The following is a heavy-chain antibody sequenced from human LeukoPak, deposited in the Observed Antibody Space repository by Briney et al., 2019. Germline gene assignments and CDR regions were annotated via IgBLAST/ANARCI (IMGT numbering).Heavy chain of an antibody. D-gene: IGHD6-19*01. Sequence: PSETLSLTCTVSGGSISSSSYYWSWIRQPPGKALEWIGYIYYSGSTNYNPSLKSRVTISVDPSKNQFSLKLSSVTAADTAVYYCAKTVAGYWYFDLWGRGTLVTVSS. J-gene: IGHJ2*01. CDR3: AKTVAGYWYFDL. V-gene: IGHV4-61*05. CDR1: GGSISSSSYY. CDR2: IYYSGST.